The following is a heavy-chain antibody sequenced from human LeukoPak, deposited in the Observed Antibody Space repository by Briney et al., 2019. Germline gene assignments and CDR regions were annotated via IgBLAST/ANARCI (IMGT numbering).Heavy chain of an antibody. V-gene: IGHV4-59*08. CDR3: ARRHYPYWYFDL. Sequence: PSETLSLTCTVSGGSISSYCWSWIRQPPGKGLEWIGYIYYSGSTNYNPSLKSRVTISVDTSKNQFSLKLSSVTAADTAVYYCARRHYPYWYFDLWGRGTLVTVSS. D-gene: IGHD3-10*01. CDR2: IYYSGST. J-gene: IGHJ2*01. CDR1: GGSISSYC.